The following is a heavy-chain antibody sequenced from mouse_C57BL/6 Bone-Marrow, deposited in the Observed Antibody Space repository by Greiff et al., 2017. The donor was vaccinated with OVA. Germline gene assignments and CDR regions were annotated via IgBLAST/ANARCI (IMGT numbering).Heavy chain of an antibody. CDR3: ARNYYWYFDV. D-gene: IGHD1-1*02. V-gene: IGHV1-66*01. J-gene: IGHJ1*03. CDR2: IYPGSGST. CDR1: GYSFTSYY. Sequence: VQLQQSGPELVKPGASVKISCKASGYSFTSYYIHWVKQRPGQGLEWIGWIYPGSGSTKYNEKFKGKATLTADTSSSTAYMQLSSLTSEDSAVYYCARNYYWYFDVWGTGTTVTVSS.